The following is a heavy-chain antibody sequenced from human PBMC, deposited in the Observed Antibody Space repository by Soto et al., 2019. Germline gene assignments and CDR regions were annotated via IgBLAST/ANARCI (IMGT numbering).Heavy chain of an antibody. Sequence: QVQLQESGPQLAKPSESLSLTCSVSGASLTRGGCYWSWLRQPPGRQLEWIGSIYYRGTTNYTPPHTGRVTKSEDTSRNQVSVTVKSVTAADTAVYFCARANCVRCPFDLWGQGTLVTVSS. D-gene: IGHD2-21*01. V-gene: IGHV4-61*08. J-gene: IGHJ4*02. CDR2: IYYRGTT. CDR1: GASLTRGGCY. CDR3: ARANCVRCPFDL.